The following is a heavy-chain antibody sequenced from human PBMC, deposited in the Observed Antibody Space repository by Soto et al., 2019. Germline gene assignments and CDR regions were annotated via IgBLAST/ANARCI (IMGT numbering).Heavy chain of an antibody. D-gene: IGHD3-16*01. CDR2: IYWDDAK. J-gene: IGHJ4*02. CDR3: AHKGGGDRILDY. CDR1: GFSLSASGVG. Sequence: QITLKESGPTLVKPTQTLTLTCTFSGFSLSASGVGVGWIRQPPGKALEWLAIIYWDDAKHYSPSLKSSLTITKDTSKTQVVLKMTNRDPVDTATYYCAHKGGGDRILDYWGQGTLVTVSS. V-gene: IGHV2-5*02.